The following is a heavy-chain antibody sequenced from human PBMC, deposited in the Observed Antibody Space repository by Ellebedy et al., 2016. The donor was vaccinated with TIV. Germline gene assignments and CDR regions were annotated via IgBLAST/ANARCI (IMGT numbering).Heavy chain of an antibody. CDR3: ARDRGGSAWYFDD. CDR1: DYTLTNYV. Sequence: AASVKVSCKASDYTLTNYVVNWVRQAPGKGLEWMGWITVHNGDTNYAPNLQGRVTLTTDTSTSTAYMELRSLRSDDTAIYHCARDRGGSAWYFDDWGQGTLVTVSS. V-gene: IGHV1-18*01. D-gene: IGHD6-13*01. CDR2: ITVHNGDT. J-gene: IGHJ4*02.